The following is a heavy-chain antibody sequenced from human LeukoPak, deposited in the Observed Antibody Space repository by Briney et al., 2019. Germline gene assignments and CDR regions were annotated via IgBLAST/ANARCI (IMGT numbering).Heavy chain of an antibody. Sequence: RASVKVSCKTSGYTFTSYYISWVRQAPGQGLEWMGWINPNSGGTNYAQKFQGRVTMTRDTSISTAYMELSRLRSDDTAVYYCARGSGGYCSGGSCPTLPPRRNWFDPWGQGTLVTVSS. V-gene: IGHV1-2*02. D-gene: IGHD2-15*01. CDR3: ARGSGGYCSGGSCPTLPPRRNWFDP. CDR2: INPNSGGT. J-gene: IGHJ5*02. CDR1: GYTFTSYY.